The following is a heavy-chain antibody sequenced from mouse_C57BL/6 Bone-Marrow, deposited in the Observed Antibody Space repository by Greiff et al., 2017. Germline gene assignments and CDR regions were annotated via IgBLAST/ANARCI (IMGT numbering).Heavy chain of an antibody. D-gene: IGHD2-5*01. Sequence: VQLQQSGAELVRPGASVKLSCTASGFNIKDYYMHWVKQRPEQGLEWIGWIDPENGDTEYASKFQGKATITADTSSNTAYLQLRSLTSEDTAVYYCTARSNAPYWGQGTLVTVSA. V-gene: IGHV14-4*01. CDR1: GFNIKDYY. CDR3: TARSNAPY. J-gene: IGHJ3*01. CDR2: IDPENGDT.